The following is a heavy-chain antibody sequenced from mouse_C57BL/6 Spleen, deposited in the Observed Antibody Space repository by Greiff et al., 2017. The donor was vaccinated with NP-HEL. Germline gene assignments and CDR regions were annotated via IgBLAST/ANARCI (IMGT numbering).Heavy chain of an antibody. V-gene: IGHV1-74*01. CDR3: AGVVAIYYAMDY. J-gene: IGHJ4*01. D-gene: IGHD1-1*01. CDR1: GYTFTSYW. CDR2: IHPSDSDT. Sequence: VKLQESGAELVKPGASVKVSCKASGYTFTSYWMHWVKQRPGQGLEWIGRIHPSDSDTNYNQKFKGKATLTVDKSSSTAYMQLSSLTSEDSAVYYCAGVVAIYYAMDYWGQGTSVTVSS.